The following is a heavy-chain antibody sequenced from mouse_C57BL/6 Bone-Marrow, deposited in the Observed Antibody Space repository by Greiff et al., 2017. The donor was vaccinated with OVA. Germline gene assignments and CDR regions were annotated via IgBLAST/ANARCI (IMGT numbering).Heavy chain of an antibody. V-gene: IGHV1-5*01. CDR1: GYTFTSYW. D-gene: IGHD2-3*01. CDR3: TRSGDGYYDWYFDV. Sequence: EVQLQQSGTVLARPGASVKMSCKTSGYTFTSYWMHWVKQRPGQGLEWIGAIYPGNSDTSYNQKFKGKAKLTAVTSASTAYMELSSLTNEDSAVYYGTRSGDGYYDWYFDVWGTGTTVTVSS. J-gene: IGHJ1*03. CDR2: IYPGNSDT.